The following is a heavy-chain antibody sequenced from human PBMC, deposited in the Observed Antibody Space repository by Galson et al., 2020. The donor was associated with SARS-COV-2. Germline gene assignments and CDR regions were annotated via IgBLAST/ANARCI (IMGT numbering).Heavy chain of an antibody. CDR3: ARKNYDFWSGYRPDYYYYYGMDV. CDR2: ISSSGSTI. D-gene: IGHD3-3*01. CDR1: GFTFSSYE. V-gene: IGHV3-48*03. J-gene: IGHJ6*02. Sequence: TGGSLRLSCAASGFTFSSYEMNWVRQAPGKGLEWVSYISSSGSTIYYADSVKGRFTTSRDNAKNSLYLQMNSLRAEDTAVYYCARKNYDFWSGYRPDYYYYYGMDVWGQGTTVTVSS.